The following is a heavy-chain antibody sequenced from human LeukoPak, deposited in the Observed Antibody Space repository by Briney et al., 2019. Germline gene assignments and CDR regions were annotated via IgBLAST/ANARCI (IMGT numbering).Heavy chain of an antibody. D-gene: IGHD3-22*01. CDR1: GFSFRNYA. J-gene: IGHJ4*02. CDR2: ISGSGATT. V-gene: IGHV3-23*01. CDR3: AKRVHTYYESRGS. Sequence: GGSLRLSCAASGFSFRNYAMTWVRQAPGKRLEWVSAISGSGATTYYTDSVKGRFTISRDNSKNTLYLQMNSLRAEDTAIYYCAKRVHTYYESRGSWGQGTLVTVSS.